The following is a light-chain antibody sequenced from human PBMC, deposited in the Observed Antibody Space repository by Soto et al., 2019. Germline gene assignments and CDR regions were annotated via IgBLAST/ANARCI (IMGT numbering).Light chain of an antibody. CDR2: DNS. J-gene: IGLJ3*02. Sequence: QSVLTQPPSVSAAPGQKVTISCSGSSYNIGTHYVSWYQQLPGRAPKLVIFDNSKRPSGIPDRFSGSKSGSSATLGVTGLQTGDEADYYCGTWDSDLSAEVFGGGTKLTVL. CDR3: GTWDSDLSAEV. V-gene: IGLV1-51*01. CDR1: SYNIGTHY.